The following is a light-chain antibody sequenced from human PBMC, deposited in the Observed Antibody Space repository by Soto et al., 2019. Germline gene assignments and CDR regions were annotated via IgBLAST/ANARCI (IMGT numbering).Light chain of an antibody. CDR1: RSNIGSNN. CDR2: NNH. V-gene: IGLV1-44*01. CDR3: AAWDDSLDGYV. J-gene: IGLJ1*01. Sequence: QPVLTQPPSASGIPGQRVTISCSGSRSNIGSNNVNWYQQLPGTAPRLLTFNNHLRPSGVPDRFSGSKSGTSASLAISGLQSEDEGDYYCAAWDDSLDGYVFGTGTKLTVL.